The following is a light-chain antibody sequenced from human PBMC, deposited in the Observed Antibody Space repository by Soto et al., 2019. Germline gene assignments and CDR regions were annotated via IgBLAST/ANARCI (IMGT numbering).Light chain of an antibody. CDR3: QHYVERSPIT. Sequence: EIVMTQSPGTLSFSPGERATLSCRASQSVSSRLAWYQQKPGQAPRLLISGVSSRATGIPDRFSGSGSGTDFTLTISRLEPEDFALYYCQHYVERSPITFGQGTRLEIK. V-gene: IGKV3-20*01. CDR2: GVS. J-gene: IGKJ5*01. CDR1: QSVSSR.